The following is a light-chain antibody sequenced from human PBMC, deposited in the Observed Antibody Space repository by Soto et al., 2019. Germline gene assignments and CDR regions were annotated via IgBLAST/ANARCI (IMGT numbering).Light chain of an antibody. CDR2: AAS. CDR1: QGIASW. J-gene: IGKJ5*01. Sequence: DIKITQSPSSLSSSLVDIVTITCRASQGIASWLAWYQQKPGKAPTLLIYAASSLQSGVPSRFSGTGSGTDFTLTISSLQPEDFATYYCQQVSNFPPITFGQGTRLEIK. V-gene: IGKV1-12*01. CDR3: QQVSNFPPIT.